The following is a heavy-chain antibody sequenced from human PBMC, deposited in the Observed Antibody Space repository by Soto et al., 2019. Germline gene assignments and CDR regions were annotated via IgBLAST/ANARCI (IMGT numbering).Heavy chain of an antibody. CDR1: GGSISTYY. J-gene: IGHJ4*02. Sequence: SKTLSLTCTVSGGSISTYYWSWIRQPPGKGLEWIGYIYYSGSTNYNPSLKSRVTISVDTSKNQFSLKLSSVSAADTAVYYCARDGSRYDFWSGPYYFDDWGKGTLVTVSS. D-gene: IGHD3-3*01. CDR2: IYYSGST. CDR3: ARDGSRYDFWSGPYYFDD. V-gene: IGHV4-59*01.